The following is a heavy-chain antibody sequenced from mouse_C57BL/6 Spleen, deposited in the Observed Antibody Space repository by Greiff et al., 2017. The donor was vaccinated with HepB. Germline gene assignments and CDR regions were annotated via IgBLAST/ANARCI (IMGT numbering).Heavy chain of an antibody. J-gene: IGHJ3*01. CDR1: GFTFSSYA. CDR3: AFYYGYDVGFAY. CDR2: ISDGGSYN. V-gene: IGHV5-4*03. Sequence: EVKLMESGGGLVKPGGSLKLSCAASGFTFSSYAMSWVRQTPEKRLEWVATISDGGSYNYYPDNVKGRFTISRDNAKNNLYLQMSHLKSEDTAMYYCAFYYGYDVGFAYWGQGTLVTVSA. D-gene: IGHD2-2*01.